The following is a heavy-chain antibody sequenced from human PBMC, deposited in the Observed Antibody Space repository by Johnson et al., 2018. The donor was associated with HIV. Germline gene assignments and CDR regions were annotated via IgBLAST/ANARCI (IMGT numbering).Heavy chain of an antibody. CDR3: TTDPIAAAGPDAFDI. CDR2: IKSNTDGGTT. D-gene: IGHD6-13*01. J-gene: IGHJ3*02. Sequence: VQLVESGGGLVKPGGSLRLSCAASGFTFSNAWMSWVRQAPGKGLVWFGRIKSNTDGGTTDYAAPVKARITILRVDPKNTLYLQMNSLTTEDTAVYYCTTDPIAAAGPDAFDIWGQGTVVTVSS. CDR1: GFTFSNAW. V-gene: IGHV3-15*01.